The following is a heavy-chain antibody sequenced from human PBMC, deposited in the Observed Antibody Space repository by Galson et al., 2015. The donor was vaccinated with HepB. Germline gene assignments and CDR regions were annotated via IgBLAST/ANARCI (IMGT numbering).Heavy chain of an antibody. D-gene: IGHD3-16*01. J-gene: IGHJ4*02. CDR3: ARDQRTYYDYFWGSRDRSDD. Sequence: SVKVSCKASGYTLTGYYIHWVRQAPGQGLERVGRINPNSGGTNYAQKFQGRVTMTRDTSISTAYMELSRLRSDDTAVYYCARDQRTYYDYFWGSRDRSDDWGQGTLVTVSS. CDR1: GYTLTGYY. V-gene: IGHV1-2*06. CDR2: INPNSGGT.